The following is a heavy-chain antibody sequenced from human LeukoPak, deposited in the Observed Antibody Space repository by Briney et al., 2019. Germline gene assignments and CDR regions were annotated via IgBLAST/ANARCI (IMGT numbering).Heavy chain of an antibody. D-gene: IGHD3-22*01. CDR2: ISAYNGNT. V-gene: IGHV1-18*01. Sequence: ASVKVSCKASGYTFTSYGISWVQQAPGQGLEWMGWISAYNGNTNYAQKLQGRDTMTTDTSTSTAYMELRSLRSDDTAVYYCARVRLGTMIVVAPFDPWGQGTLVTVSS. CDR1: GYTFTSYG. J-gene: IGHJ5*02. CDR3: ARVRLGTMIVVAPFDP.